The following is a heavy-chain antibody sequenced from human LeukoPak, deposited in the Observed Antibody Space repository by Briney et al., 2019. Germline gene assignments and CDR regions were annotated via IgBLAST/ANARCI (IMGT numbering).Heavy chain of an antibody. CDR1: GGSISSSSYY. V-gene: IGHV4-39*07. J-gene: IGHJ4*02. D-gene: IGHD7-27*01. Sequence: SETLSLTCTVSGGSISSSSYYWGWIRQPPGKGLEWIGSIYYSGSTYYNPSLKSRVTISVDTSKNQFSLKLSSVTAADTAVYYCARLTGELDYWGQGTLVTVSS. CDR3: ARLTGELDY. CDR2: IYYSGST.